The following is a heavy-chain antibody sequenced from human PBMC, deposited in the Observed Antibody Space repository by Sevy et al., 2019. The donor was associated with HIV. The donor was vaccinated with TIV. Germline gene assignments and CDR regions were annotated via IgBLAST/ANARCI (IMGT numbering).Heavy chain of an antibody. D-gene: IGHD5-12*01. CDR3: ARDLNSGYANYYYYGMDV. CDR1: GFTFINHA. CDR2: ISYDGSNK. V-gene: IGHV3-30*04. J-gene: IGHJ6*02. Sequence: GGSLRLSCAASGFTFINHAMHWVRQAPGKGLEWVTVISYDGSNKYYADSVKGRFTISSDTSKSTVYLQMDSLRAEDTAMYYCARDLNSGYANYYYYGMDVWGQGTTVTVSS.